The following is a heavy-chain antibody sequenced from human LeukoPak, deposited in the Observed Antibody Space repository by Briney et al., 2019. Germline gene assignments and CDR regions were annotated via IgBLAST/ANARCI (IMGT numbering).Heavy chain of an antibody. D-gene: IGHD2-21*02. CDR3: ARRAPGYQNIVVVTGQESWFDP. J-gene: IGHJ5*02. CDR1: GGSFSGYY. V-gene: IGHV4-34*01. Sequence: PSETLSLTCAVYGGSFSGYYWSWNRQPPGKGLEWIGEINHSGSTNYNPSLKSRVTISVDTSKNQFSLKLSSVTAADTAVYYCARRAPGYQNIVVVTGQESWFDPWGQGTLVTVSS. CDR2: INHSGST.